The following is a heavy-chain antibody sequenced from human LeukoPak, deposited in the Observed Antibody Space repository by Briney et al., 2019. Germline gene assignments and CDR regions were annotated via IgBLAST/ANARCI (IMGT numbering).Heavy chain of an antibody. V-gene: IGHV4-4*07. CDR2: ISSSGRT. CDR1: GGSISSYY. CDR3: VRVAAHGFAPA. D-gene: IGHD3-16*01. J-gene: IGHJ5*02. Sequence: SETLSLTCTVSGGSISSYYWSWIRQPAGEGLEWIGRISSSGRTDYNPSLKSRVTMSVDTSKNQFSLKLTSVTAADTAVFYCVRVAAHGFAPAWGQGTQVTVSS.